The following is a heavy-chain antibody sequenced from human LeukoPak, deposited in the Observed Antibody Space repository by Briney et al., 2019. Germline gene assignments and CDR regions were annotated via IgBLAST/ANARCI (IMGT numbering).Heavy chain of an antibody. CDR3: ARGYDFWSRKTTQNNWFDP. D-gene: IGHD3-3*01. V-gene: IGHV1-18*01. CDR1: GGTFSSYA. CDR2: INPNSGGT. Sequence: ASVKVSCKASGGTFSSYAISWVRQAPGQGLEWMGRINPNSGGTNYAQKLQGRVTMTTDTSTSTAYMELRSLRSDDTAVYYCARGYDFWSRKTTQNNWFDPWGQGTLVTVSS. J-gene: IGHJ5*02.